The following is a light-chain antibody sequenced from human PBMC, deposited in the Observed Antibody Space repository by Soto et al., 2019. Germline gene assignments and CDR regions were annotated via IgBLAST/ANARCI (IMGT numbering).Light chain of an antibody. CDR3: QQYNSYSWT. J-gene: IGKJ1*01. CDR2: DAS. V-gene: IGKV1-5*01. Sequence: DIQMTQSTSTLSASVGDRVTITCRASQSISSWLAWYQQKPGKAPKLLIYDASSLESGVPSRLSGSGSGTEFTLTISSLQPDDFATYYCQQYNSYSWTFGQGTKVDIK. CDR1: QSISSW.